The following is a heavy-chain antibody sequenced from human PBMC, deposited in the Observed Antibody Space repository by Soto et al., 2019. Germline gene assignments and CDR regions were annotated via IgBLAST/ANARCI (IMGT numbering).Heavy chain of an antibody. CDR1: GFTVSSNY. Sequence: GGSLRLSCAASGFTVSSNYMSWVRQAPGKGLEWVSVIYSGGSTYYADSVKGRFTISRDNSKNTLYLQMNSLRAEDTAVYYCASSLYDILTGYPFHFDYWGQGTLVTVSS. CDR2: IYSGGST. J-gene: IGHJ4*02. D-gene: IGHD3-9*01. V-gene: IGHV3-53*01. CDR3: ASSLYDILTGYPFHFDY.